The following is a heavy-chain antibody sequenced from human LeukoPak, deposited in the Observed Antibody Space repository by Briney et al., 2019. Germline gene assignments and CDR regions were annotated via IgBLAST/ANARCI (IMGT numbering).Heavy chain of an antibody. D-gene: IGHD6-13*01. CDR2: INPNSGGT. CDR3: ARGGHSSSARLDY. J-gene: IGHJ4*02. CDR1: GYTFTGYY. Sequence: ASVKVSCKASGYTFTGYYMHWVRQAPGQGLEWMGWINPNSGGTNYAQKFQGRVTMTRDTSISAAYMELSRLRSDDTAVYYCARGGHSSSARLDYWGQGTQVTVSS. V-gene: IGHV1-2*02.